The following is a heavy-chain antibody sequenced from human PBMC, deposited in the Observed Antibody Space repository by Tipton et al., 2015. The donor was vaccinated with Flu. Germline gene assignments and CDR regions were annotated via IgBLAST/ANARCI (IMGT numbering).Heavy chain of an antibody. D-gene: IGHD3-22*01. J-gene: IGHJ4*02. V-gene: IGHV3-23*01. Sequence: GSLRLSCAASGFTFSSYAMSWVRQAPGRGLEWVSALSGSGGSTYYADSVKGRFTISRDNSKNTLYLQMNSLRAEDTAVYYCAKPSDSSGARDWGQGTLVTVSS. CDR1: GFTFSSYA. CDR3: AKPSDSSGARD. CDR2: LSGSGGST.